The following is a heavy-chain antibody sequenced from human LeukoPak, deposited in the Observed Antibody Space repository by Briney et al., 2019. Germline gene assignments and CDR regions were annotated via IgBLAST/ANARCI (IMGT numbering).Heavy chain of an antibody. Sequence: GASVKVSCKASGGTFSSYAISWVRQAPGQGLEWMGGIIPIFGTANYAQKFQGRVTITADKSTSTAYMELSRLRSDDTAVYYCARDAHYYGSGSYYNVPRDYWGQGTLVTVSS. CDR1: GGTFSSYA. V-gene: IGHV1-69*06. J-gene: IGHJ4*02. CDR3: ARDAHYYGSGSYYNVPRDY. CDR2: IIPIFGTA. D-gene: IGHD3-10*01.